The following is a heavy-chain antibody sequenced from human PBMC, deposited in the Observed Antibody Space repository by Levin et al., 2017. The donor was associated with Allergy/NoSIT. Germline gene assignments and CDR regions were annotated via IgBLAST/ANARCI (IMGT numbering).Heavy chain of an antibody. V-gene: IGHV3-33*01. J-gene: IGHJ4*02. CDR3: ARAGYSAVDGIDRKDALDD. CDR1: GFTFSNFG. Sequence: PGGSLRLSCAASGFTFSNFGIHWVRQAPGKGLEWVSSIWYDGSNKYYRDSVKGRFTISRDNSKNTLYLQMDSLRAEDTAIYYCARAGYSAVDGIDRKDALDDWGQGTLVTVSS. D-gene: IGHD6-19*01. CDR2: IWYDGSNK.